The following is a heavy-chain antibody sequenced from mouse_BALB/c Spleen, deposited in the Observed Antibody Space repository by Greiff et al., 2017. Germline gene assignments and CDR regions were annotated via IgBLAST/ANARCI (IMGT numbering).Heavy chain of an antibody. CDR3: ANRGYDYDYDGAWFAY. V-gene: IGHV3-2*02. Sequence: EVQLQESGPGLVKPSQSLSLTCTVTGYSITSDYAWNWIRQFPGNKLEWMGYISYSGSTSYNPSLKSRISITRDTSKNQFFLQLNSVTTEDTATYYCANRGYDYDYDGAWFAYWGQGTLVTVSA. J-gene: IGHJ3*01. CDR1: GYSITSDYA. D-gene: IGHD2-4*01. CDR2: ISYSGST.